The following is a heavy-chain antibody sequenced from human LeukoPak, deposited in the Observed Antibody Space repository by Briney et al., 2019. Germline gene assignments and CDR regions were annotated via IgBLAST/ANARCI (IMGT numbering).Heavy chain of an antibody. Sequence: SETLSLTCTVSGGSISSYYWSWIRQPPGKGLEWIGYIYYSGSTNYNPSLKSRVTISVDTSKNQFSLKLSSVTAADTAVYYCARGPYCGGDCFLYYYYYMDVWGKGTTVTVSS. CDR3: ARGPYCGGDCFLYYYYYMDV. V-gene: IGHV4-59*01. D-gene: IGHD2-21*01. J-gene: IGHJ6*03. CDR1: GGSISSYY. CDR2: IYYSGST.